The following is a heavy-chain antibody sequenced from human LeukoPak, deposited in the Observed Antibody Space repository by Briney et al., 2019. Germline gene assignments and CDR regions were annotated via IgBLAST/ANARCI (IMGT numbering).Heavy chain of an antibody. CDR1: RFTFSTYG. Sequence: GGSLRLSCAASRFTFSTYGMNWVRQTPGKGLEWVSAISGSGNRTYHADSVKGRFTISRDNSKNMLYLQMNSLRAEDTAVYYCAREYSSGWYYFDYWGQGTLVTVSS. D-gene: IGHD6-19*01. CDR2: ISGSGNRT. CDR3: AREYSSGWYYFDY. V-gene: IGHV3-23*01. J-gene: IGHJ4*02.